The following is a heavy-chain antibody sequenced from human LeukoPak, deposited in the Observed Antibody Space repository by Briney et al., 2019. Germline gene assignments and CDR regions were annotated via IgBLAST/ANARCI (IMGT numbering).Heavy chain of an antibody. CDR3: ARDGVKAAAGTGTMIGGYYYYMDV. Sequence: GSLRLSCAVSGFTFSSYAMYWVRQAPGKGLEYVSAISSNGGSTYYANSVKGRFTISRDNSKNTLYLQMGSPRAEDMAVYYCARDGVKAAAGTGTMIGGYYYYMDVWGKGTTVTVSS. CDR1: GFTFSSYA. D-gene: IGHD6-13*01. CDR2: ISSNGGST. V-gene: IGHV3-64*01. J-gene: IGHJ6*03.